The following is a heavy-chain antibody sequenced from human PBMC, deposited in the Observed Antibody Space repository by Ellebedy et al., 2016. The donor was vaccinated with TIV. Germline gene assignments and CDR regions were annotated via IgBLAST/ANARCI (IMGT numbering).Heavy chain of an antibody. CDR3: AKGDEFWSGYSPTYYYALDV. V-gene: IGHV3-23*01. D-gene: IGHD3-3*01. Sequence: GESLKISXAASGFTFSSYAMNWVRQAPGKGLEWVPGISGSGGRTYYADSVKGRFTISRDNSKITLYLQMNSVRGEDTAVYFCAKGDEFWSGYSPTYYYALDVWGQGTTVSVSS. CDR1: GFTFSSYA. J-gene: IGHJ6*02. CDR2: ISGSGGRT.